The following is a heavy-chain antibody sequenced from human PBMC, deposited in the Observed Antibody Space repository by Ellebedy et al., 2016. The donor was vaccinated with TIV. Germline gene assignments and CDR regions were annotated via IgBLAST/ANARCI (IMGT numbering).Heavy chain of an antibody. CDR3: ARDSEMTFDF. CDR1: GFTFSSYG. V-gene: IGHV3-33*08. D-gene: IGHD5-24*01. CDR2: IWYDGTTK. Sequence: PGGSLRLSCETSGFTFSSYGMHWVRQAPGKQPEWLAVIWYDGTTKYYADSVKGRFTISRDNSKNTLYLQMNNLRAEDTAVYYCARDSEMTFDFWGQGTLVTVSS. J-gene: IGHJ4*02.